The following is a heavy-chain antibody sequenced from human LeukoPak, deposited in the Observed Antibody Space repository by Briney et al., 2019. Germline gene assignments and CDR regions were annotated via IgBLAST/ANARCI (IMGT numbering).Heavy chain of an antibody. CDR1: GYTFTSYG. J-gene: IGHJ5*02. V-gene: IGHV1-18*01. D-gene: IGHD5-18*01. CDR2: ISAYNGNT. CDR3: ARDFRAAMVSDWFDP. Sequence: ASVKASCKASGYTFTSYGISWVRQAPGQGLEWMGWISAYNGNTNYAQKLQGRVTMTTDTSISTAYMELSRLRSDDTAVYYCARDFRAAMVSDWFDPWGQGTLVTVSS.